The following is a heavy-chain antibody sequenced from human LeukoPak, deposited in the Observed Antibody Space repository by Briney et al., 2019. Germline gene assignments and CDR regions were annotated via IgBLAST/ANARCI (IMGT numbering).Heavy chain of an antibody. J-gene: IGHJ5*02. V-gene: IGHV4-39*02. CDR1: AGSITSSTYY. D-gene: IGHD2-21*02. CDR3: ARRAGDGAVNWVDP. CDR2: FYYDGRT. Sequence: SETLSLTCTVSAGSITSSTYYWGWFRQPPGKGLEWIGSFYYDGRTYYSPSLKGPVTISGDTSKNHFPLKLGSVTAADTAVYYCARRAGDGAVNWVDPWGQGTLVTVSS.